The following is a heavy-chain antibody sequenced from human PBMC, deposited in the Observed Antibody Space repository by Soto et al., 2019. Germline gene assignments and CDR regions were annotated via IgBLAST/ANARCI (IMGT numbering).Heavy chain of an antibody. D-gene: IGHD3-16*01. CDR3: AKGGASRIDAFDI. V-gene: IGHV3-9*01. CDR1: GFTFDDYA. J-gene: IGHJ3*02. Sequence: EVQLVESGGGLEQPGRSLRLSCAASGFTFDDYAMHWVRQAPGKGLEWVSGISWNSASIVYADPVKGRFTISRDNATNSLYLQMNSLRPEDTALYYCAKGGASRIDAFDIWGQGTMVTVSS. CDR2: ISWNSASI.